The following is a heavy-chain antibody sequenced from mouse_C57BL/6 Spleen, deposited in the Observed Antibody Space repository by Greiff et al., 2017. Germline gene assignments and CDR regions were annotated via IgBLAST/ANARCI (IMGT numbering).Heavy chain of an antibody. CDR1: GYTFTDYY. Sequence: LKVSGAELVRPGASVKLSCKASGYTFTDYYINWVKQRPGQGLEWIARIYPGSGNTYYNEKFKGKATLTAEKSSSTAYMQLSSLTSEDSAVYFCARCRDGYYLDYWGQGTTLTVSS. CDR3: ARCRDGYYLDY. CDR2: IYPGSGNT. V-gene: IGHV1-76*01. D-gene: IGHD2-3*01. J-gene: IGHJ2*01.